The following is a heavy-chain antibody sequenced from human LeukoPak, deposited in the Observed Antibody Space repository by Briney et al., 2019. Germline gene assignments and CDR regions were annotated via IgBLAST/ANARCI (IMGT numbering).Heavy chain of an antibody. CDR1: GGSISSYY. J-gene: IGHJ6*02. CDR2: IYTSGST. CDR3: AREQVVYYGSGSYYNSYYYYGMDV. V-gene: IGHV4-4*07. Sequence: PSETLSLTCTVSGGSISSYYWSWIRQPAGKGLEWIGRIYTSGSTNYNPSLKSRVTMSVDTSKNQFSLKLSPVTAADTAVYYCAREQVVYYGSGSYYNSYYYYGMDVWGQGTTVTVSS. D-gene: IGHD3-10*01.